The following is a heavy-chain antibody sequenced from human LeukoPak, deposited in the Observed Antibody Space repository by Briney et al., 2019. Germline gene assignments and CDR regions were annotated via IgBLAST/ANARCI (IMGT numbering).Heavy chain of an antibody. CDR1: GFTFTSYA. V-gene: IGHV3-21*01. D-gene: IGHD4-17*01. CDR3: ARDLYGDYSLDY. J-gene: IGHJ4*02. CDR2: ISSSNTYK. Sequence: GGSLRLSCEASGFTFTSYAMNWVRQAPGKGLEGVSSISSSNTYKSYADSVKGRFTISRDNAKNSLYLQMYSLRAEDTAVYYCARDLYGDYSLDYWGQGTLVTVSS.